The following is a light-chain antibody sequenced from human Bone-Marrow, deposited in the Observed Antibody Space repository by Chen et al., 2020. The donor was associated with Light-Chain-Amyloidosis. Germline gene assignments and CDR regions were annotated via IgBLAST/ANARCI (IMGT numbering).Light chain of an antibody. CDR1: QDISKY. CDR3: QQYDNLPLT. Sequence: DIQMTQSPSSLSASVGDRVTITCQARQDISKYLSWYKHKSGNAPKLLIYDASNLETGVPSRFSGRGSCTDCTFTISSLQPEDIATYYCQQYDNLPLTFGGGTKVDLK. V-gene: IGKV1-33*01. CDR2: DAS. J-gene: IGKJ4*01.